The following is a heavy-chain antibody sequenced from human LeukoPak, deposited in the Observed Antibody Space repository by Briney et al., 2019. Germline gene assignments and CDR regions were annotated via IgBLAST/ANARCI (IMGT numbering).Heavy chain of an antibody. J-gene: IGHJ5*02. CDR3: AREHKEESIAARPSRPRYNWFDP. Sequence: SETLSLTCAVYGGSFSGYYWSWIRQPPGKGLEWIGEINHSGSTNYNPSLKSRVTISVDTSKNQFSLKLSSVTAADTTVYYCAREHKEESIAARPSRPRYNWFDPWGQGTLVTVSS. V-gene: IGHV4-34*01. CDR2: INHSGST. D-gene: IGHD6-6*01. CDR1: GGSFSGYY.